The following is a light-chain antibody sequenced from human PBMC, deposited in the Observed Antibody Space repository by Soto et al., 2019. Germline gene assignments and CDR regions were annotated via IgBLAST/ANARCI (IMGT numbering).Light chain of an antibody. V-gene: IGKV4-1*01. J-gene: IGKJ4*01. Sequence: ILVTQSPDALAVSLGERATINCKSSQTLLYSSNNKNFLAWYQQKPGQPPKLLISWASTRESGVPRRFSGSGSGIDFTLTISSLQTEDVAVYYCQQYYSTPLTFGGGTKVEIK. CDR2: WAS. CDR3: QQYYSTPLT. CDR1: QTLLYSSNNKNF.